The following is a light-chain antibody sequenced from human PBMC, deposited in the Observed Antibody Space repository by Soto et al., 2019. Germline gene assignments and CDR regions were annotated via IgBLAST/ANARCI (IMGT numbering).Light chain of an antibody. CDR3: QYYGTSPQT. CDR1: QSVSSSA. V-gene: IGKV3-20*01. J-gene: IGKJ1*01. CDR2: GAS. Sequence: EIVLTQSPGTLSLSPGERATLSCRASQSVSSSALAWYQQKPGQAPRRLIYGASSRATGIRDRFSGSGSGTDFTRTISRLEPEDFAVYYYQYYGTSPQTFGQGTKVEIK.